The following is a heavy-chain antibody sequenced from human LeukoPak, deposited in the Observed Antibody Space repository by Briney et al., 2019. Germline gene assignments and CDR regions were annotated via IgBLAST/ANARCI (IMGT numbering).Heavy chain of an antibody. CDR3: ATRRYYDSSGYPLDY. J-gene: IGHJ4*02. V-gene: IGHV4-39*07. CDR1: GGSISSSSYY. D-gene: IGHD3-22*01. Sequence: SSETLSLTCTVSGGSISSSSYYWGWIRQPPGKGLEWIGSIYHSGSTYYNPSLKSRVTIAVETSKNQFSLKLSSVTAADKAVYYCATRRYYDSSGYPLDYWGQGTLVTVSS. CDR2: IYHSGST.